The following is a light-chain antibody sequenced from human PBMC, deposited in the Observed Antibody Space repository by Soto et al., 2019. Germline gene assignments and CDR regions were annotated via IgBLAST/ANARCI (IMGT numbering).Light chain of an antibody. CDR2: AAS. CDR1: QIISSY. J-gene: IGKJ1*01. CDR3: QQSSSTPPT. Sequence: DIQMTQSPSSLSASVGDRVTITCRASQIISSYLNWYQQKPGEAPKLLIFAASSLQSGVPSRFSGSGSGTDFTLTISSLQPDDFATYYCQQSSSTPPTFGQGTKVEIK. V-gene: IGKV1-39*01.